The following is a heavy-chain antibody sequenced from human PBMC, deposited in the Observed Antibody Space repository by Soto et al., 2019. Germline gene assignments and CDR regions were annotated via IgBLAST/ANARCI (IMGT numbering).Heavy chain of an antibody. J-gene: IGHJ4*02. CDR1: GFTFSDAR. Sequence: EVQLVESGGGLVKPGGSLRLSCAASGFTFSDARMCWVRQTPGKGLEWVSSIGNSNSYTYYAGSVKGRFTISRENAKKSLYLQMDSLGDEDTAVYYCARHGGMVRGVPITTHIDNGGQGTLVTVSS. CDR3: ARHGGMVRGVPITTHIDN. D-gene: IGHD3-10*01. V-gene: IGHV3-21*01. CDR2: IGNSNSYT.